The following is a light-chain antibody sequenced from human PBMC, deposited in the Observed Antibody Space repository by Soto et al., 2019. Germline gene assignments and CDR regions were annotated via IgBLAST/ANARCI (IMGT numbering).Light chain of an antibody. CDR3: QQRTNWPLT. Sequence: EIVLTQSPATLSLSPGERATFFCRASQSVSSHLAWYQHKPGQAPRLLISETSNRATGVPARFSGSGSGTDFTLTISSLEPEDFAVYYCQQRTNWPLTFGGGTNVEVK. J-gene: IGKJ4*01. CDR1: QSVSSH. V-gene: IGKV3-11*01. CDR2: ETS.